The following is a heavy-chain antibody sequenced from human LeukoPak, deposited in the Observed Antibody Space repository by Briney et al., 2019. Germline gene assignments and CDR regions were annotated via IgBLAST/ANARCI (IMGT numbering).Heavy chain of an antibody. Sequence: SVKVSCKASGGTFSSYAISWVRQAPGQGLEWMGRIIPIFGTVNYAQKFQGRVTITTDESTSTAYMELSSLRSEDTAVYYCARVGVEWELPDYWGQGTLVTVSS. CDR3: ARVGVEWELPDY. J-gene: IGHJ4*02. V-gene: IGHV1-69*05. CDR2: IIPIFGTV. D-gene: IGHD1-26*01. CDR1: GGTFSSYA.